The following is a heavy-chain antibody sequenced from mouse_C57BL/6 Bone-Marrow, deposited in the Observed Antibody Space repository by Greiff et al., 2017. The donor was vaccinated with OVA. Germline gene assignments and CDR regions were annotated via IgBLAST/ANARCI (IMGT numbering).Heavy chain of an antibody. CDR2: IDPENGDT. Sequence: VQLQQSGAELVRPGASVKLSCTASGFNIKDDYMHWVKQRPEQGLEWIGWIDPENGDTEYASKFQGKATITADTSSNTAYLQLSSLTSEDTALYYCTSYGNFDYWGQGTTLTVSS. D-gene: IGHD2-1*01. CDR3: TSYGNFDY. J-gene: IGHJ2*01. CDR1: GFNIKDDY. V-gene: IGHV14-4*01.